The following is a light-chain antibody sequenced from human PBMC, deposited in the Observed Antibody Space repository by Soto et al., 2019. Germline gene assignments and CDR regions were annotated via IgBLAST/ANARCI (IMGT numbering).Light chain of an antibody. CDR2: DVS. CDR3: SSYTTSNTRQIV. V-gene: IGLV2-14*03. Sequence: QSVLTQPASVSGSPGQSITISCTGTSSDVGGYNYVSWYQHHPGKAPKLMIFDVSNRPSGVSNRFSVSKSGNTASLTISGLQPEDEADYYCSSYTTSNTRQIVFGTGTKLTVL. J-gene: IGLJ1*01. CDR1: SSDVGGYNY.